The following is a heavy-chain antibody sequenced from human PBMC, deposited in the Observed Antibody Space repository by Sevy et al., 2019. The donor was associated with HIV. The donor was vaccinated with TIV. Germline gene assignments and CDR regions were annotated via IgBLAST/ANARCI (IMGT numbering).Heavy chain of an antibody. V-gene: IGHV3-30*04. Sequence: GGSLRLSCAASGFTFSRYVLHWVRQAPGKGLEWVAVISYDGRNEYYADSVKGRFTISRDNSKNTLNLQMNSLKSEDTAVYYCAGERGLGATTAGSGFDNWGQGTLVTVSS. CDR3: AGERGLGATTAGSGFDN. CDR2: ISYDGRNE. J-gene: IGHJ4*02. D-gene: IGHD1-26*01. CDR1: GFTFSRYV.